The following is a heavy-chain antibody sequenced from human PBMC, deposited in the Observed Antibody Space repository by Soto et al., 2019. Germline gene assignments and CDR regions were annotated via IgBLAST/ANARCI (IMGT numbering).Heavy chain of an antibody. V-gene: IGHV3-7*01. CDR1: GFTFSNYW. Sequence: EVQLVESGGGWVQPGGSLRLSCTASGFTFSNYWMSWVRQAPGEGLEWVANMNQDGSERNYVDSVKGRFTISRDNAKNSLYPQVSSLRAEDTAIYYCTRDRSGTMLFWGQGTLVTVSS. CDR2: MNQDGSER. CDR3: TRDRSGTMLF. D-gene: IGHD2-15*01. J-gene: IGHJ4*02.